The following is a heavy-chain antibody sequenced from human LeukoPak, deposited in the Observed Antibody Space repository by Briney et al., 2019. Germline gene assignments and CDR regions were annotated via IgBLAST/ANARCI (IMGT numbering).Heavy chain of an antibody. J-gene: IGHJ6*03. D-gene: IGHD3-10*01. CDR3: ARDLRPRILWFGELYPKSGYYMDV. CDR2: ISSSSSYI. V-gene: IGHV3-21*01. Sequence: PGGSLRLSCAASGFTFSSYSMNWVRQAPGKGLEWVSFISSSSSYIYYADSVKGRFTISRDNAKNSLYLQMNSLRAEDTAVYYCARDLRPRILWFGELYPKSGYYMDVWGKGTTVTISS. CDR1: GFTFSSYS.